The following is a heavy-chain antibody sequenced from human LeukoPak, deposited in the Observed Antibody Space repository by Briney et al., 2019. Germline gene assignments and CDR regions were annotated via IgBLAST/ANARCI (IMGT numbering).Heavy chain of an antibody. CDR1: GGSISSSSYH. V-gene: IGHV4-39*01. D-gene: IGHD3-3*01. CDR3: ASSNPFTWTQRSYYDFWSGYYTAHWFDP. CDR2: IYYSGST. J-gene: IGHJ5*02. Sequence: PSETLSLTCTVSGGSISSSSYHWGWIRQPPGKGLEWIGSIYYSGSTYYNPSLKSRVTISVDTSKNQFSLKLSSVTAADTAVYYCASSNPFTWTQRSYYDFWSGYYTAHWFDPWGQGTLVTVSS.